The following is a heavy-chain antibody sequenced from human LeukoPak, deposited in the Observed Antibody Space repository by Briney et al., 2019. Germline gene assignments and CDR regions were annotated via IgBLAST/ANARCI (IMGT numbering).Heavy chain of an antibody. V-gene: IGHV1-46*01. D-gene: IGHD3-22*01. CDR3: ARVMYYYDSSGGFDY. CDR1: GGTFSSYS. Sequence: APVKSSCWAPGGTFSSYSVSFVRHGPGQGLELTGIITPSGGSTSYARKFQGRVTMTRDMSTSTVYMELSSLRSEDTAVYYCARVMYYYDSSGGFDYWGQGTLVTVSS. J-gene: IGHJ4*02. CDR2: ITPSGGST.